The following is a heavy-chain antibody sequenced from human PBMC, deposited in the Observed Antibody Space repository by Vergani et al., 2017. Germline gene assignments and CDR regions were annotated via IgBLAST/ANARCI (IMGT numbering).Heavy chain of an antibody. V-gene: IGHV3-48*01. D-gene: IGHD2-2*01. CDR1: GFTFSSYA. CDR2: VSTSTKSQ. J-gene: IGHJ3*01. Sequence: EVQLLESGGGLVQPGGSLRLSCAASGFTFSSYAMSWVRQAPGKGLEWVSFVSTSTKSQSYAESVKGRFTISRDSAKNSLYLQMDSLRAEDTAVYYCAREYSSTSGRAFDFWGQGTKVTVSS. CDR3: AREYSSTSGRAFDF.